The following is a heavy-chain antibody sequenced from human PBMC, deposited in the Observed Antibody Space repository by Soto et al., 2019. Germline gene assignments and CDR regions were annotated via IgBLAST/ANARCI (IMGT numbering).Heavy chain of an antibody. CDR2: IYYSGST. CDR1: GGSISSGDYY. D-gene: IGHD4-17*01. CDR3: ARDGGDYYYGMDV. V-gene: IGHV4-30-4*01. J-gene: IGHJ6*02. Sequence: SETLSLTCTVSGGSISSGDYYWSWIRQPPGKGLEWIGYIYYSGSTYYNPSLKSRVTISVDTSKNQFSLKLSSVTAADTAVYYCARDGGDYYYGMDVWGQGTTVTVSS.